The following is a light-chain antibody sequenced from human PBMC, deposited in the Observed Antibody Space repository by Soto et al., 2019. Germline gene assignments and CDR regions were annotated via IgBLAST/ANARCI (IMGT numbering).Light chain of an antibody. CDR2: DAS. Sequence: IQMTQSPSTLSASVGDRVTITCRASHNIAKWLAWYQQKPGRAPKLLIYDASTLQTGVPSRFSGSGSGTDFPPTTSVQRPDDFATYYFQHHGTHWPFGQGTKVEIK. CDR3: QHHGTHWP. V-gene: IGKV1-5*01. J-gene: IGKJ1*01. CDR1: HNIAKW.